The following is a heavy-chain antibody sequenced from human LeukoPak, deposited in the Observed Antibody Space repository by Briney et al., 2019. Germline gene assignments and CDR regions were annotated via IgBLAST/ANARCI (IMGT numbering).Heavy chain of an antibody. J-gene: IGHJ4*02. Sequence: GGSLRLSCAASGFSFRSYWMTWVRQAPGKGLEWVANIKQDGSEKYYVDSVKGRFTISRDNAKNSLYLQMNSLRAEDTAVYYCMAESSSPWEGYWGQGTLVTVSS. CDR2: IKQDGSEK. V-gene: IGHV3-7*01. CDR1: GFSFRSYW. D-gene: IGHD6-6*01. CDR3: MAESSSPWEGY.